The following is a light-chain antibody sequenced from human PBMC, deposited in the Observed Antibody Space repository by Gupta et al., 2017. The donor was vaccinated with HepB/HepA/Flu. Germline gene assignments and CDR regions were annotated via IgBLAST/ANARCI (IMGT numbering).Light chain of an antibody. V-gene: IGLV2-11*01. CDR1: SSDVGGYNY. J-gene: IGLJ1*01. CDR2: XVS. CDR3: CXYAGSSYV. Sequence: GTSSDVGGYNYVSWYQQHPGKAPKLMIYXVSKXPSGVPDRFSGSKSGNTASLTISGLXXEDEADYYCCXYAGSSYVFGTGTKVTVL.